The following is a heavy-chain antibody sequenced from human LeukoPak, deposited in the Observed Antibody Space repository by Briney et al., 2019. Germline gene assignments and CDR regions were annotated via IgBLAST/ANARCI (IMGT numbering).Heavy chain of an antibody. V-gene: IGHV4-61*09. CDR2: IYTTGST. J-gene: IGHJ5*02. Sequence: SETLSLTCTVSGGSISSGRYYWNWIRQPAGKGLEWIGHIYTTGSTNYNPSLKSRVTMSVDTSKNQFSLNLSSVTAADTAVYYCARGKGTINWFDPWGQGTLVTVSS. CDR3: ARGKGTINWFDP. CDR1: GGSISSGRYY.